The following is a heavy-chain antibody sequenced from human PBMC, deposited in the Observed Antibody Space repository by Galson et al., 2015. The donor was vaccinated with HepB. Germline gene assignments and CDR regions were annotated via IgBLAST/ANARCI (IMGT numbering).Heavy chain of an antibody. CDR1: GFTFRSYA. J-gene: IGHJ4*02. D-gene: IGHD5-18*01. V-gene: IGHV3-23*01. CDR3: AKFRETETSTAMVSDYFDY. CDR2: ISGSGGST. Sequence: SLRLSCAASGFTFRSYAMSWVRQAPGKGLEWVSGISGSGGSTYYADSVKGRFTISRDNSKNTLYLQITSLRAEETAVYYSAKFRETETSTAMVSDYFDYWGQGTLVTVSS.